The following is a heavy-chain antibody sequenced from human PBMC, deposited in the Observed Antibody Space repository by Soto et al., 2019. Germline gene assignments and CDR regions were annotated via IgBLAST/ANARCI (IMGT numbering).Heavy chain of an antibody. D-gene: IGHD2-15*01. CDR2: ISGSGGST. J-gene: IGHJ4*02. V-gene: IGHV3-23*01. CDR3: AKDKRGFQVVYYFDY. CDR1: GFTFSSYA. Sequence: GGSLRLSCAASGFTFSSYAMSWVRQAPGKGLEWVSAISGSGGSTYYADSVKGRFTISRDNSKNTLYLQMNSLRAEDTAVYYCAKDKRGFQVVYYFDYWGQGTLVTVSS.